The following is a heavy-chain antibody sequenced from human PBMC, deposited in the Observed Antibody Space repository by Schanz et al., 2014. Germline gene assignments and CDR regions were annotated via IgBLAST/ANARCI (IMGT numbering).Heavy chain of an antibody. CDR2: INLSGGST. Sequence: QVQLIQSGAEVKKPGASVKVSCTASGYTFTSYDINWVRQAPGQGLEWMGIINLSGGSTNNAQKFQGRLTMTRDTSTSTVYMELSSLRSDDTALYYCTRGGYSYALSAFDIWGQGTMVTVSS. V-gene: IGHV1-46*01. J-gene: IGHJ3*02. CDR3: TRGGYSYALSAFDI. CDR1: GYTFTSYD. D-gene: IGHD5-18*01.